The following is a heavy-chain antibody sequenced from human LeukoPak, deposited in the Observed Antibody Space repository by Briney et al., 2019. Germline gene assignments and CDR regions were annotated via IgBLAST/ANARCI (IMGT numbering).Heavy chain of an antibody. V-gene: IGHV3-7*01. Sequence: GGSLRLSCAAPGLTFTNYWMHWVRQAPGKGLESVAYIHPDGSEKYYVESLRGRFAISRDNAKNSLCLQMSNLRDEDTAVYYCTSRYDFWSGYYQGYYFDFWGQGSLVTVSS. D-gene: IGHD3-3*01. CDR1: GLTFTNYW. J-gene: IGHJ4*02. CDR3: TSRYDFWSGYYQGYYFDF. CDR2: IHPDGSEK.